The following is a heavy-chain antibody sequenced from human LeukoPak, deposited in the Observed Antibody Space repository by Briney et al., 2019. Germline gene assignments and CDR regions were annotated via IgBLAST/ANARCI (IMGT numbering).Heavy chain of an antibody. CDR1: NYSFTTFG. J-gene: IGHJ5*02. Sequence: ASVKVSCKASNYSFTTFGISWVRQAPGQGLEWMGWVSTNNGHTNYVQKYQGRVTMTTDTSTRTAYMELRNLRSDDTAVYYCARDSSEWELRGGNRFDPWGQGTLVTVSS. V-gene: IGHV1-18*01. CDR3: ARDSSEWELRGGNRFDP. D-gene: IGHD1-26*01. CDR2: VSTNNGHT.